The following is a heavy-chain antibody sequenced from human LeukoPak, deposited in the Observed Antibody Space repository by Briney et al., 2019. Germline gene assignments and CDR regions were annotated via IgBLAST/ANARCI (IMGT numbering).Heavy chain of an antibody. D-gene: IGHD4-17*01. CDR3: ARTGYGDHFNL. CDR1: GGSMSSNY. Sequence: SETLSLTCTVSGGSMSSNYCSWIRQPPGKGLEFIGYIHYSGSTNYNPSLHSRVTISVDTSKNHFSLKLSSVTAADTAAYYCARTGYGDHFNLWGRGTLVTVSS. J-gene: IGHJ2*01. CDR2: IHYSGST. V-gene: IGHV4-59*08.